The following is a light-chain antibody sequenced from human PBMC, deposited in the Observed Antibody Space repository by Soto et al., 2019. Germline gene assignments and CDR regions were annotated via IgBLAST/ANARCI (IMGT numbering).Light chain of an antibody. CDR3: SSYTSSSTVV. CDR1: SNDVGAYNY. J-gene: IGLJ2*01. V-gene: IGLV2-14*01. CDR2: DVS. Sequence: QSALTQPASVSGSPGQSITISCTGTSNDVGAYNYVSWFQQHPGKAPKLMIYDVSSRPSGVSNHFSGSKSGNTASLTISGLQAEDEADYYCSSYTSSSTVVFGGGTKVTVL.